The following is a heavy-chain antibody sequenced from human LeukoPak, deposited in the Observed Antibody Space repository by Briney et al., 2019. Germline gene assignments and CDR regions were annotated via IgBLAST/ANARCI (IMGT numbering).Heavy chain of an antibody. CDR2: IRYDGSKK. J-gene: IGHJ4*02. Sequence: GGSLRLSCAASGFTFSSYSVNWVRQAPGKGLEWVAFIRYDGSKKYYADSVKGRFTISRDNSKNTLYLQMNNLRAEDTAVYYCAKDPRDHSYGWSWRYFDYWGQGTLVTVSS. V-gene: IGHV3-30*02. CDR1: GFTFSSYS. CDR3: AKDPRDHSYGWSWRYFDY. D-gene: IGHD5-18*01.